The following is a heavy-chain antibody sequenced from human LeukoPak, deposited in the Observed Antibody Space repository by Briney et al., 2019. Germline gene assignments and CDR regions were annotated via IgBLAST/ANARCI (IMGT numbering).Heavy chain of an antibody. V-gene: IGHV3-30*02. CDR1: GFTFSSYG. Sequence: PGGSLRLSCAASGFTFSSYGMHWVRQAPGKGLEWVAFIRYDGSNKYYADSVKGRFTISRDNSKNTPYLQMNSLRAEDTAVYYCAKDQGYYYDSSGPSDYWGQGTLVTVSS. CDR2: IRYDGSNK. D-gene: IGHD3-22*01. J-gene: IGHJ4*02. CDR3: AKDQGYYYDSSGPSDY.